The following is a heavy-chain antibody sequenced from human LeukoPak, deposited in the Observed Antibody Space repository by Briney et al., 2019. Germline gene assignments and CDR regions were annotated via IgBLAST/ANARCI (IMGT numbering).Heavy chain of an antibody. Sequence: GGSLRLSCAVSGLTFSNFKMNWVRQAPGKALEWVSYISDGGRTTFYADSVKGRFTISRDNAKNSLYLQMSSLRVEDTAVYYCASWAGNTQSDSWSGPFDYWGQGTLVTVSS. J-gene: IGHJ4*02. CDR2: ISDGGRTT. D-gene: IGHD3-3*01. V-gene: IGHV3-48*03. CDR3: ASWAGNTQSDSWSGPFDY. CDR1: GLTFSNFK.